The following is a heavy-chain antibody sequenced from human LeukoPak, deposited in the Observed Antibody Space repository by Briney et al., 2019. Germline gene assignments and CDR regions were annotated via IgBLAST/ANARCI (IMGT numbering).Heavy chain of an antibody. CDR2: ISGSGGST. Sequence: GGSLRLSCAASGFTFSSYAMSWVRQAPGKGLEWVSAISGSGGSTYYADSVKGRFTISRDNSKNTLYLQMNSLRAEDTAVYYCGRHGNYYDSYFDYWGQGTLVTVSS. D-gene: IGHD3-22*01. J-gene: IGHJ4*02. V-gene: IGHV3-23*01. CDR1: GFTFSSYA. CDR3: GRHGNYYDSYFDY.